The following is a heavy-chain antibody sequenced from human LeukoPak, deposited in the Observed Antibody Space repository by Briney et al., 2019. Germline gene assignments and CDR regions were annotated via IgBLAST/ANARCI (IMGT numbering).Heavy chain of an antibody. D-gene: IGHD1-1*01. CDR2: IYYSGTT. Sequence: PSETLSLTCTVSGGSIPISTYYWGWVRQPPGKGLEWIGSIYYSGTTKYNPSLKSRVTISVDNSNNKFSLKLSSVTAADTAVYYCARERERFFDYWGQGTLVTVSS. V-gene: IGHV4-39*07. CDR3: ARERERFFDY. J-gene: IGHJ4*02. CDR1: GGSIPISTYY.